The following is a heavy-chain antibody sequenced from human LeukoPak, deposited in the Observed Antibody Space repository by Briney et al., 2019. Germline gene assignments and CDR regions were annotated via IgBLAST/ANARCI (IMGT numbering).Heavy chain of an antibody. CDR3: ARVNRGDAFDI. J-gene: IGHJ3*02. CDR2: ISYDGSNK. V-gene: IGHV3-30-3*01. D-gene: IGHD3-16*02. CDR1: GFSFSSCA. Sequence: PGGSLRLSCAASGFSFSSCAMSWVRQAPGKGLEWVAVISYDGSNKYYADSVKGRFTISRDNSENTVYLQMSSLRAEDTAVYYCARVNRGDAFDIWGQGTLVTVSS.